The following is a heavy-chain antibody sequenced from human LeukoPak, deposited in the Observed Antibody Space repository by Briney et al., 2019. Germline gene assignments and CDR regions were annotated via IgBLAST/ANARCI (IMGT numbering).Heavy chain of an antibody. CDR3: VKDLDSSGYFPLH. V-gene: IGHV3-9*01. CDR1: GFTFDDYA. CDR2: ISWNSGSI. D-gene: IGHD3-22*01. J-gene: IGHJ4*02. Sequence: GRSLRLSCAASGFTFDDYAMHWVRQAPGKGLEWVSGISWNSGSIGHAGSVTGRFTISRDNAKNSLSLQMNSLRAEDTAVYYCVKDLDSSGYFPLHWGQGTLVTVPS.